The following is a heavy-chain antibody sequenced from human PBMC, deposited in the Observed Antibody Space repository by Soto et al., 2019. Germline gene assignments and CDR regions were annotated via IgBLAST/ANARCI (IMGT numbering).Heavy chain of an antibody. CDR2: ISYDGSNK. CDR3: ANGKRISDFWSGYPHWGYYYYYYMDV. V-gene: IGHV3-30*18. D-gene: IGHD3-3*01. CDR1: GFTFSSYG. Sequence: LRLSCAASGFTFSSYGMHWVRQAPGKGLEWVAVISYDGSNKYYADSVKGRFTISRDNSKNTLYLQMNSLRAEDTAVYYCANGKRISDFWSGYPHWGYYYYYYMDVWGKGTTVTVSS. J-gene: IGHJ6*03.